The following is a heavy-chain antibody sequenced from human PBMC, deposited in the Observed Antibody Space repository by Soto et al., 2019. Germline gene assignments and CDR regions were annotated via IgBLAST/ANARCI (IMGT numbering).Heavy chain of an antibody. CDR3: ARTSGYDSSGYFDAFDI. D-gene: IGHD3-22*01. Sequence: GGSLRLSCAASGFTFSNYAVTWVRQAPGKGLEWVSTISGSSGSTYYADSVKGRFTISRDNSKNTLYLQMNSLRAEDTAVYYCARTSGYDSSGYFDAFDIWGQGSMVTVSS. CDR1: GFTFSNYA. CDR2: ISGSSGST. V-gene: IGHV3-23*01. J-gene: IGHJ3*02.